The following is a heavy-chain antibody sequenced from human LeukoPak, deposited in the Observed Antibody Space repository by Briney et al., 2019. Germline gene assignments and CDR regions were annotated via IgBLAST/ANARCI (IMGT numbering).Heavy chain of an antibody. J-gene: IGHJ5*02. V-gene: IGHV4-59*02. CDR2: IHHSGNS. Sequence: PETLSLTCTVSGPSVTDYYWSWLRQSPGKGLEWISYIHHSGNSDYKPSLRSRVTTSLDTSKNHVSLNLISVTAADTAVYYCTRGHWGLQSWSQGTLVTVSS. CDR1: GPSVTDYY. CDR3: TRGHWGLQS. D-gene: IGHD7-27*01.